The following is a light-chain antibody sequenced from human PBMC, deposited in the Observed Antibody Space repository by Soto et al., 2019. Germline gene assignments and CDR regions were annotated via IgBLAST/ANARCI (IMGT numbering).Light chain of an antibody. Sequence: DIQITQSPSSLSASVGDRVPIXXXASQSISNWLVWYEXKQGKXXKXXIYQASSLESGVPSRFSGRGSGTELTITINSLQPEDFATYYCQQYNSYPQTFGQGTKVDIK. V-gene: IGKV1-5*03. J-gene: IGKJ1*01. CDR2: QAS. CDR1: QSISNW. CDR3: QQYNSYPQT.